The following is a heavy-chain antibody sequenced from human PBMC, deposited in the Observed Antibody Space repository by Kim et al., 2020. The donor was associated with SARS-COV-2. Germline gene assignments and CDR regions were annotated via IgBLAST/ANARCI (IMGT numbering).Heavy chain of an antibody. Sequence: YSTPSLKRRVTISVDTSKNQFSLKLSSVTAADTAVYYCARVIQLLYYFDYWGQGTLVTVSS. D-gene: IGHD5-18*01. V-gene: IGHV4-39*07. J-gene: IGHJ4*02. CDR3: ARVIQLLYYFDY.